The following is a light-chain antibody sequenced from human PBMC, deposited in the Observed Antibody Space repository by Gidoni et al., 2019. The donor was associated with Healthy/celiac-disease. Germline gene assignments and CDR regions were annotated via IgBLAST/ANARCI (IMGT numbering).Light chain of an antibody. CDR3: QLEVT. Sequence: EIVLTQSPGTLSLSPGERATLSCRASQSVSSSYLAWYQQKPGQAPRLLIYGASSRATGIPDRFSGSGSGTDFTLTISRLEPEDFAVYYCQLEVTFGGGTKVEIK. CDR1: QSVSSSY. J-gene: IGKJ4*01. CDR2: GAS. V-gene: IGKV3-20*01.